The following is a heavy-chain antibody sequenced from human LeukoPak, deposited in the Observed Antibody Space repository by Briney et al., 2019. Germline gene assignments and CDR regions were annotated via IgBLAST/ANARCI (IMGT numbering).Heavy chain of an antibody. Sequence: PSETLSLTCAVYGGSFSGYYWSWIRQPPGKGLEWVGEINHSGSTNYNPSLKSRVTISVDTSKNQFSLKLSSVTAADTAVYYCAGGIVLRFLEWYRPSCGMDVWGQGTTVTVSS. J-gene: IGHJ6*02. CDR3: AGGIVLRFLEWYRPSCGMDV. CDR1: GGSFSGYY. D-gene: IGHD3-3*01. CDR2: INHSGST. V-gene: IGHV4-34*01.